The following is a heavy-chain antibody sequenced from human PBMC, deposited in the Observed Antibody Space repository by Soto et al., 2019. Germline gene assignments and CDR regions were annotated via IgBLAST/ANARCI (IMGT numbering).Heavy chain of an antibody. J-gene: IGHJ4*02. D-gene: IGHD3-22*01. Sequence: SETLSLTCTVSGGSSSCSSYYWGWISQPPGKGLVWIGSIYYRGSTYYNPSLKSRVTISGDTSKNQFSLKLSSVTAADTAVYYCARHGLKYYYDISGYTIDYGGQGTLVTVSS. CDR2: IYYRGST. CDR1: GGSSSCSSYY. CDR3: ARHGLKYYYDISGYTIDY. V-gene: IGHV4-39*01.